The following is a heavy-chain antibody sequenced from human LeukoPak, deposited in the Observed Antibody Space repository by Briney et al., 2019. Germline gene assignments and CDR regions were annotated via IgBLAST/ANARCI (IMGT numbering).Heavy chain of an antibody. CDR1: GFTFSSYS. D-gene: IGHD4-17*01. J-gene: IGHJ3*02. Sequence: NPGGSLRLSCAASGFTFSSYSMNWVRQAPGKGLEWVSSISSSSSYIYYADSVKGRFTISRDNAKNSLYLQMNSLRAEDTAVYYCARPHYGDFGDDAFDIWGQGTIVTVSS. V-gene: IGHV3-21*01. CDR3: ARPHYGDFGDDAFDI. CDR2: ISSSSSYI.